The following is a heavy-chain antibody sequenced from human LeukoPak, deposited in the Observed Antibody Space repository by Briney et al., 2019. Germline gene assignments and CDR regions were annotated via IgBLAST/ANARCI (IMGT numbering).Heavy chain of an antibody. CDR2: IYYSGST. V-gene: IGHV4-61*01. CDR3: ARAAERDYGDPDAFDI. J-gene: IGHJ3*02. D-gene: IGHD4-17*01. CDR1: GGSVSSGSYY. Sequence: SETLSLTCTVSGGSVSSGSYYWSWIRQPPGKGLEWIGYIYYSGSTNYNPSLKSRVTISVDTPKNQFSLKLSSVTAADTAVYYCARAAERDYGDPDAFDIWGQGTMVTVSS.